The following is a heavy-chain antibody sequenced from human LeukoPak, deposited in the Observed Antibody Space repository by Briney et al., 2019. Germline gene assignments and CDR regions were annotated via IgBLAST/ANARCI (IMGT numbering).Heavy chain of an antibody. Sequence: GGSLRLSCAASGFTFINAWMAWVRQAPGKGLEWVGRIKAKAHGGTIEYAAPVKGRFTISRDDSKNTLYLQMNSLKTEDTAVYYCTTGGFDYGDHGFDYWGQGTLVTVSS. CDR1: GFTFINAW. V-gene: IGHV3-15*01. D-gene: IGHD4-17*01. J-gene: IGHJ4*02. CDR2: IKAKAHGGTI. CDR3: TTGGFDYGDHGFDY.